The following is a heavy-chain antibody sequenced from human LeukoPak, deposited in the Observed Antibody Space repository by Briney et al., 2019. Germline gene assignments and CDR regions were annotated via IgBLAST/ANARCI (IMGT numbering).Heavy chain of an antibody. CDR1: GGSISSYY. V-gene: IGHV4-59*08. Sequence: SETLSLTCSVSGGSISSYYWGWIRQAPGKGLEWIGYIYYTGSTSYNPSLKSRVTISVDTSKNQFSLKLSSVTAADTAVYYCARLRVDTYWYFDLWGRGTLVTVSS. CDR3: ARLRVDTYWYFDL. J-gene: IGHJ2*01. CDR2: IYYTGST. D-gene: IGHD3/OR15-3a*01.